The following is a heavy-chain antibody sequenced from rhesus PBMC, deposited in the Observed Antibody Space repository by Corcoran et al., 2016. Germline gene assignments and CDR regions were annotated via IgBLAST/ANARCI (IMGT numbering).Heavy chain of an antibody. D-gene: IGHD4-11*01. CDR1: GFTSRNHW. CDR2: MKNKADGGTA. J-gene: IGHJ4*01. Sequence: EVQLVESGGGLVQPGGSLRLSCAAAGFTSRNHWMSWVRRARGKGLDWVGRMKNKADGGTAAYAESVKGRFTISRDDSKNTLYLQMNSLRAEDTAVYYCARDDFEYFDYWGQGVLVTVSS. CDR3: ARDDFEYFDY. V-gene: IGHV3-16*02.